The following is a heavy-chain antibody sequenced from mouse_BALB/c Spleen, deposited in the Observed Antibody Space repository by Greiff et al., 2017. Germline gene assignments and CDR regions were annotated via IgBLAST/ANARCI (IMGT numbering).Heavy chain of an antibody. CDR1: GYTFTSYW. D-gene: IGHD2-2*01. J-gene: IGHJ4*01. Sequence: QVQLKESGAELVKPGASVKLSCKASGYTFTSYWMHWVKQRPGQGLEWIGEINPSNGRTNYNEKFKSKATLTVDKSSSTAYMQLSSLTSEDSAVYYCARSTMVKRAMDYWGQGTSVTVSS. CDR3: ARSTMVKRAMDY. V-gene: IGHV1S81*02. CDR2: INPSNGRT.